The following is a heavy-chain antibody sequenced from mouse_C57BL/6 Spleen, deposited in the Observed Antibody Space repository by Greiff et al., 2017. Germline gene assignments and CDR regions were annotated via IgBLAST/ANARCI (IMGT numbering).Heavy chain of an antibody. D-gene: IGHD1-1*01. J-gene: IGHJ4*01. Sequence: EVKLVESGGGLVQSGRSLRLSCATSGFTFSDFYMEWDRQAPGKGLEWIAASRNKANDYTTKYSASVKGRFIVSRDTSQSILYLQMNALRAEDTALYYCARAAPCPYYYGSSNGAMDYWGQGTSVTVSS. CDR2: SRNKANDYTT. CDR1: GFTFSDFY. V-gene: IGHV7-1*01. CDR3: ARAAPCPYYYGSSNGAMDY.